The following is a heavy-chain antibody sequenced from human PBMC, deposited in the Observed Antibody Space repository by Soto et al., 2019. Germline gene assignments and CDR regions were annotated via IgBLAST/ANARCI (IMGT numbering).Heavy chain of an antibody. CDR2: ISAYNGNT. Sequence: ASVKVSCKASGYTFTSYGISWVRQAPGQGLEWMGWISAYNGNTNYAQKLQGRVTMTTDTSTSTAYMELRSLRSDDTAVYYCAREEGYYYDSSGYYTQKYFDYWGQGTLVTVSS. D-gene: IGHD3-22*01. J-gene: IGHJ4*02. CDR1: GYTFTSYG. CDR3: AREEGYYYDSSGYYTQKYFDY. V-gene: IGHV1-18*01.